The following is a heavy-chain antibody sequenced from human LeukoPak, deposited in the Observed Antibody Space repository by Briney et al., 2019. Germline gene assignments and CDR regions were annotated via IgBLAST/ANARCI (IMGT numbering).Heavy chain of an antibody. Sequence: GGSLRPSCAASGFTFSSYGMHWVRQAPGKGLEWVAVISYDGSNKYYADSVKGRFTISRDNSKNTLYLQMNSLRAEDTAVYYCAKDDLGYCSSTSCQLGYWGQGTLVTVSS. CDR1: GFTFSSYG. CDR2: ISYDGSNK. V-gene: IGHV3-30*18. D-gene: IGHD2-2*01. CDR3: AKDDLGYCSSTSCQLGY. J-gene: IGHJ4*02.